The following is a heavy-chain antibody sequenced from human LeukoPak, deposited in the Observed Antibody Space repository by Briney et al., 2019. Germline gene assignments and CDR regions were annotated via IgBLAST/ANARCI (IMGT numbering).Heavy chain of an antibody. Sequence: GGSLRLSCAASGFTFTSYTMSWVRQAPGKGLEWVSRISGCAGSAYYGVSVKGRYTISRDYSKNTLYREMNRVRAESTAVYYCASIRNAAAGTLYFDYWGQGTLVTVSS. CDR1: GFTFTSYT. CDR2: ISGCAGSA. J-gene: IGHJ4*02. D-gene: IGHD6-13*01. CDR3: ASIRNAAAGTLYFDY. V-gene: IGHV3-23*01.